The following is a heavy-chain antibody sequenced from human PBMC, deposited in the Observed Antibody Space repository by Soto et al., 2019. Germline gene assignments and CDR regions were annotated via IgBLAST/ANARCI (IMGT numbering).Heavy chain of an antibody. V-gene: IGHV4-59*08. Sequence: SDTQSLTCPVAGGSLISYDLILIGPTKGKGLEWIGYIYYSGSTNYNPSLKSRGTISVDTYKKQFSMKLSSVTAADTAVYYCATHYWYGSGSYYYYYYYYTDVWGKGTTVTVSS. D-gene: IGHD3-10*01. J-gene: IGHJ6*03. CDR3: ATHYWYGSGSYYYYYYYYTDV. CDR2: IYYSGST. CDR1: GGSLISYD.